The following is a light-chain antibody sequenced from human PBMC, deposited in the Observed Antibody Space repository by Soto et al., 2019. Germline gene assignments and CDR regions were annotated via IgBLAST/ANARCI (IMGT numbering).Light chain of an antibody. CDR1: QSVSTR. CDR3: RQYDNWPSR. Sequence: GERVTFSCRASQSVSTRLAGYQHKPGQAPRLLISGASTGATGIPPRFSGSGSGTDFTLTVNRPYSEDIPVRHSRQYDNWPSRFGSRTEVDI. V-gene: IGKV3-15*01. J-gene: IGKJ3*01. CDR2: GAS.